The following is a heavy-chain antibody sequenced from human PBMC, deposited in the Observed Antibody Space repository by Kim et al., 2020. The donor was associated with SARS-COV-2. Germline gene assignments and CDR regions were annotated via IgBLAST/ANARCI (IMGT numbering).Heavy chain of an antibody. CDR1: GFTFTSSA. J-gene: IGHJ4*02. Sequence: SVKVSCKASGFTFTSSAVQWVRQARGQRLEWIGWIVVGSGNTNYAQKFQERVTITRDMSTSTAYMELSSLRSEDTAVYYCAPAPYYYDSSGYYSPSDYWGQGTLVTVSS. V-gene: IGHV1-58*01. CDR2: IVVGSGNT. D-gene: IGHD3-22*01. CDR3: APAPYYYDSSGYYSPSDY.